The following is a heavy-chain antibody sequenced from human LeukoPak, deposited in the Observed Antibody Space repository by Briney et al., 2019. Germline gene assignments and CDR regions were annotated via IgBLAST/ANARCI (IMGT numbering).Heavy chain of an antibody. CDR2: ISSTSTYI. D-gene: IGHD1-1*01. J-gene: IGHJ4*02. CDR1: GFTFSSYS. CDR3: AARRTTGDY. Sequence: GGSLRLSCAASGFTFSSYSMNWVRQPPGKGLEWFSSISSTSTYISYADSVKGRFTISRDNAKNSLYLQMNSLRAEDTAVYYCAARRTTGDYWGQGTLVTVSS. V-gene: IGHV3-21*04.